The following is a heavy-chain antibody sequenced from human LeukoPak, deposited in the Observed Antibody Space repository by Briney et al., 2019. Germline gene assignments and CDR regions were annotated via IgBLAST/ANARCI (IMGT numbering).Heavy chain of an antibody. D-gene: IGHD6-19*01. CDR1: GFTFSSYG. V-gene: IGHV3-30*02. CDR3: AKDREIRIAVAGTDFDY. Sequence: GGSLRLSCAASGFTFSSYGMHWVRQAPGKGLEWVAFIRCDGSNKYYADSVKGRFTISRDNSKNTLYLQMNSLRAEDTAVYYCAKDREIRIAVAGTDFDYWGQGTLVTVSS. CDR2: IRCDGSNK. J-gene: IGHJ4*02.